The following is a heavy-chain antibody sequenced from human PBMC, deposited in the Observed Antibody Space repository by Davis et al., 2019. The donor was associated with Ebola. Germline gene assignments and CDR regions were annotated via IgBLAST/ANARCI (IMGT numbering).Heavy chain of an antibody. Sequence: AASVKVSCKASGGTFSSYAISWVRQAPGQGLEWMGGIIPIFGTANYAQKFQGRVTITADKSTSTAYMELSSLRSEDTAVYYCAREALNCSGGSCYWAFDIWGQGTMVTVSS. CDR1: GGTFSSYA. CDR2: IIPIFGTA. V-gene: IGHV1-69*06. D-gene: IGHD2-15*01. CDR3: AREALNCSGGSCYWAFDI. J-gene: IGHJ3*02.